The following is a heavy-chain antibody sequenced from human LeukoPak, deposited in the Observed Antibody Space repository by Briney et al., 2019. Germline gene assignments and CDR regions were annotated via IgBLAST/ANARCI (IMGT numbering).Heavy chain of an antibody. CDR3: AKSPKTGFLYDY. CDR2: IYGGVNT. CDR1: GFTVSSNY. D-gene: IGHD1-1*01. Sequence: GGSLRLSCAASGFTVSSNYMSWVRQAPGKGLEWVSVIYGGVNTVYADSVQGRFTISRDNSKNTLYLQTNSLRAEDTAVYYCAKSPKTGFLYDYWGKGTLVTVSS. J-gene: IGHJ4*02. V-gene: IGHV3-66*01.